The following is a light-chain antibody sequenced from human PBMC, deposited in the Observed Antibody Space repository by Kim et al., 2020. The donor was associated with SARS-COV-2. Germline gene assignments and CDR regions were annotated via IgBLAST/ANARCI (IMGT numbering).Light chain of an antibody. CDR1: SGSIASNY. V-gene: IGLV6-57*01. Sequence: TVTISCTRSSGSIASNYVQWYQQRPGSSPTAVIYEDNHRPSGVPDRFSGSIDSSSNSASLTISGLKTEDEADYYCQSYDSSNHEVFGGGTQLTVL. CDR3: QSYDSSNHEV. CDR2: EDN. J-gene: IGLJ3*02.